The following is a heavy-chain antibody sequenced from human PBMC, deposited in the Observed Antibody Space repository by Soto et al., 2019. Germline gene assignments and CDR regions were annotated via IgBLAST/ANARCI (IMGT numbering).Heavy chain of an antibody. CDR1: GFTFTSSA. Sequence: GASVKVSCKASGFTFTSSAVQWVRQARVQLLEWIVCIVVGSGNTNYAQKFQGRVTITRDMSTSTAYMELSSLRSEDTAVYYCAEIFWSGYSYFEYWGQGTMVTVSS. D-gene: IGHD3-3*01. J-gene: IGHJ4*02. CDR2: IVVGSGNT. CDR3: AEIFWSGYSYFEY. V-gene: IGHV1-58*01.